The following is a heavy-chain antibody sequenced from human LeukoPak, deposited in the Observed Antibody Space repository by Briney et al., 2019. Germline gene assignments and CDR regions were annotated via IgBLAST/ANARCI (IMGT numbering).Heavy chain of an antibody. D-gene: IGHD2-2*01. CDR1: GFTFTDEY. CDR2: INPYSGAI. J-gene: IGHJ4*02. CDR3: ARDPKSQLLLDY. Sequence: SVNVSCKSSGFTFTDEYMDWVRLAPGYGLEGMGWINPYSGAIHYAQKFQGRVTLPRDTSITTAYMELSRLTSGDTAVYYCARDPKSQLLLDYWGQGTLVTVSS. V-gene: IGHV1-2*02.